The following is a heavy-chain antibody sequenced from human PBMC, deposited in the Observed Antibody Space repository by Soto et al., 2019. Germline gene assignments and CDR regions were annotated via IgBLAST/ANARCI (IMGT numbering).Heavy chain of an antibody. Sequence: QVQLQESGPGLVKPSETLSLTCTVSGASISGFYWSWIRKSAGKGLAWIGRIYATGTTDYNPSLKSRVMMSVDTSKKQCSLKWRSATAADTAVYYCVRDGTKTLRDWFDPWCQGISVTVSS. J-gene: IGHJ5*02. D-gene: IGHD1-1*01. CDR3: VRDGTKTLRDWFDP. CDR2: IYATGTT. V-gene: IGHV4-4*07. CDR1: GASISGFY.